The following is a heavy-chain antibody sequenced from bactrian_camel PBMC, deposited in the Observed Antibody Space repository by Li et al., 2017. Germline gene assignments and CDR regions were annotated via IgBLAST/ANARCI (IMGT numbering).Heavy chain of an antibody. CDR2: IGLDGLT. Sequence: HVQLVESGGGSVQAGGSLRLSCAASRYHYSAYCMGWFRQAPGKEREGVATIGLDGLTTYADSVKGRFTISKDNAKNNLYLQMNTLKPEDSAVYYCATDSAVLTCSVDGGTASFLDWGQGTQVTVS. CDR1: RYHYSAYC. D-gene: IGHD7*01. V-gene: IGHV3S53*01. CDR3: ATDSAVLTCSVDGGTASFLD. J-gene: IGHJ4*01.